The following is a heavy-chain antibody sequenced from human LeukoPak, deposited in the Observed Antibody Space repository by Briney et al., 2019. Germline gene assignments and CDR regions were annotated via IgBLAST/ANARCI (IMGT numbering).Heavy chain of an antibody. V-gene: IGHV4-61*01. J-gene: IGHJ4*02. CDR3: ARGIAVAMDY. Sequence: SSETLSLTCTVSGGSISSSSYYWSWIRQPPGKGLEWIGYIYYSGSTNYNPSLKSRVTISVDTSKNQFSLKLGSVTAADTAVYYCARGIAVAMDYWGQGTLVTVSS. CDR1: GGSISSSSYY. D-gene: IGHD6-19*01. CDR2: IYYSGST.